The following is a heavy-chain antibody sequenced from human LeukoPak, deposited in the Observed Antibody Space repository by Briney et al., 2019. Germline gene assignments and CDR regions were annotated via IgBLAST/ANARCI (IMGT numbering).Heavy chain of an antibody. Sequence: PGGSLRLSCAASGFTFSSYSMNWVRQAPGKGLEWVSYISSSSSTIYYADSVKGRFTISRDNSKNTLYLQMSSLRAEDTAVYYCAKDLYGAEYYYDSSGSDYWGQGTLVTVSS. CDR3: AKDLYGAEYYYDSSGSDY. CDR2: ISSSSSTI. CDR1: GFTFSSYS. D-gene: IGHD3-22*01. V-gene: IGHV3-48*01. J-gene: IGHJ4*02.